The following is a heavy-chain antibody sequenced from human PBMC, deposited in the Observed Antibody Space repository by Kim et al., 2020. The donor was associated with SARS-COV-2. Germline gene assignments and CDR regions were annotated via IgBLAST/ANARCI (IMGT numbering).Heavy chain of an antibody. V-gene: IGHV3-49*04. D-gene: IGHD3-3*01. J-gene: IGHJ4*02. CDR3: TRAGGKRITIFGDLGVTGY. Sequence: GGSLRLSCTASGFTFGDYAMSWVRQAPGKGLEWVGFIRSKAYGGTTEYAASVKGRFTISRDDSKSIAYLQMNSLKTEDTAVYYCTRAGGKRITIFGDLGVTGYWGQGTLVTVSS. CDR1: GFTFGDYA. CDR2: IRSKAYGGTT.